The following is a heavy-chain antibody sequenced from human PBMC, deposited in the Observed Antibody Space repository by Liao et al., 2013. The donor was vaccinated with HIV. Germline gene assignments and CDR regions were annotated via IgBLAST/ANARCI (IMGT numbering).Heavy chain of an antibody. D-gene: IGHD1-14*01. Sequence: GGSISSYYWSWIRQPAGKGLEWIGRIYTTGTTNYNPSLKSRVTMSVDTSKNQFFLQVNSVTAADTAVYYCARHRGWFDPWGQGTLVTVSS. J-gene: IGHJ5*02. CDR2: IYTTGTT. CDR1: GGSISSYY. V-gene: IGHV4-4*07. CDR3: ARHRGWFDP.